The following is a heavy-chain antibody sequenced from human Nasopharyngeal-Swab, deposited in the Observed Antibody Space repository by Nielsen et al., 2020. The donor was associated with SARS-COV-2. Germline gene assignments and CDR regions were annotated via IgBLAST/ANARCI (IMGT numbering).Heavy chain of an antibody. CDR1: GFTFSSYE. V-gene: IGHV3-74*01. D-gene: IGHD4-23*01. Sequence: GGSLRLSCAASGFTFSSYEMNWVRQAPGEGLVWVSRINTDGRRTNYAESVKGRFTSSRDNDKNMLYLQMNNLRPEDTAVYYCARDLGGFGGYWGQGTLATVSS. CDR3: ARDLGGFGGY. CDR2: INTDGRRT. J-gene: IGHJ4*02.